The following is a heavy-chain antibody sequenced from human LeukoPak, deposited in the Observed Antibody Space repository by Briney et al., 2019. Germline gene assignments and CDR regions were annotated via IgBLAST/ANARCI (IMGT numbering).Heavy chain of an antibody. CDR3: AKLKAGNFDY. V-gene: IGHV3-23*01. J-gene: IGHJ4*02. D-gene: IGHD6-19*01. CDR1: GFTVSGNY. Sequence: GGSLRLSCAASGFTVSGNYMSWVRQAPGKGLEWVSFISGSGGSRYYADSVKGRFTISRDDSKNTIYLQMNSLRAEDTAVYYCAKLKAGNFDYWGQGTLVIVSS. CDR2: ISGSGGSR.